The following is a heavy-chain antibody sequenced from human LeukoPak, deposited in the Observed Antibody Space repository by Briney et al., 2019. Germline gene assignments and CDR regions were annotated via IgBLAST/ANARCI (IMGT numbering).Heavy chain of an antibody. J-gene: IGHJ4*02. D-gene: IGHD6-19*01. CDR1: GGSLSSYY. CDR3: ARGDSSGWYYFDY. CDR2: ICYSGST. Sequence: SETLSLTCTVSGGSLSSYYWSWIRQPPGKGLEWIGYICYSGSTNYNPSLKSRVTISVDTSKNQFSLKLSSVTAADTAVYYCARGDSSGWYYFDYWGQGTLVTVSS. V-gene: IGHV4-59*01.